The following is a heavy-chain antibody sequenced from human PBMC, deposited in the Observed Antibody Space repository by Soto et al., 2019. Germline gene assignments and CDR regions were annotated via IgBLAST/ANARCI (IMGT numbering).Heavy chain of an antibody. D-gene: IGHD2-15*01. CDR3: ARDCANRGGGGSCYVLFDY. Sequence: ASVKVSCKASGYTFTSYGISWVRQAPGQGLEWMGWISAYNGNTNYAQKLQGRVTMTTDTSTSTAYMELRSLRSDDTAVYYCARDCANRGGGGSCYVLFDYWGQGTLVTVSS. J-gene: IGHJ4*02. CDR1: GYTFTSYG. V-gene: IGHV1-18*01. CDR2: ISAYNGNT.